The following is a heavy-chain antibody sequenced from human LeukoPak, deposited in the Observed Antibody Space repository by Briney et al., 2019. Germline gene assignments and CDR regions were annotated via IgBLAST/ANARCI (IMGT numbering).Heavy chain of an antibody. J-gene: IGHJ4*02. CDR1: AFTFSSYA. V-gene: IGHV3-23*01. Sequence: HSGGCLRLSCAASAFTFSSYAMKSARQAPGEGLEWVSGSGSDGSTYYADPGKGRFAISRDNSKNRHYVQINSMRAEDTIIYYYAKVFYSRATIVVDDWGQGTLVTASS. CDR2: SGSDGST. CDR3: AKVFYSRATIVVDD. D-gene: IGHD5-24*01.